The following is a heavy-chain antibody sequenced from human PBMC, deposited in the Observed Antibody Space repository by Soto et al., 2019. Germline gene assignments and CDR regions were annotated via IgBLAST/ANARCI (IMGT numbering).Heavy chain of an antibody. CDR3: ASGIWELLSPPLDY. D-gene: IGHD1-26*01. Sequence: QVQLVQSGAEVKKPGSSVKVSCKASGGTFSSYAISWVRQAPGQGLEWMGGIIPIFGTANYAQKFQGRVTITADESTSKADMELSSLRSEDTAVYYCASGIWELLSPPLDYWGQGTLVTVSS. CDR2: IIPIFGTA. V-gene: IGHV1-69*12. J-gene: IGHJ4*02. CDR1: GGTFSSYA.